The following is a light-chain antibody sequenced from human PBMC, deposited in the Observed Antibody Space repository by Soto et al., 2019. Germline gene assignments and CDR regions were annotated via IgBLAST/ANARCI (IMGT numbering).Light chain of an antibody. CDR3: QQRSSWPPIT. CDR1: RSVSTY. Sequence: SVFPQSPPILSLSPGERATLSCRASRSVSTYLAWYQHKPGQAPRRLIYDTYNRATGIPARFSGSGSGTDFTLTISSLDPEDFAVYYCQQRSSWPPITFGQGTRLEIK. CDR2: DTY. V-gene: IGKV3-11*01. J-gene: IGKJ5*01.